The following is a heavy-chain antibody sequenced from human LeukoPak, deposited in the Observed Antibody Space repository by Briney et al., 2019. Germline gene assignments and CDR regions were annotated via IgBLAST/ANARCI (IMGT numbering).Heavy chain of an antibody. CDR3: ARDSGTTGEVKFDP. J-gene: IGHJ5*02. CDR2: IYTSGST. V-gene: IGHV4-4*07. CDR1: SGSISNYY. D-gene: IGHD3-10*01. Sequence: SETLSLTCTVSSGSISNYYWSWIRQPAGKGLEWIGRIYTSGSTTYNPSLKSRLTISIDTSKNQFSLKLSSVTAADAAVYYCARDSGTTGEVKFDPWGQGTLVTVSS.